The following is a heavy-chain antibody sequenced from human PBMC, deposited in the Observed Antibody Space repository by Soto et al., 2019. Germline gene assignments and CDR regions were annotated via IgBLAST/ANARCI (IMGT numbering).Heavy chain of an antibody. CDR3: ARETNAVVSCDS. CDR1: GFTFSSYL. CDR2: INSDGSGA. V-gene: IGHV3-74*01. Sequence: DVPLLESGGGLVQPGGSLRLSCAASGFTFSSYLMHWVRQAPEKGLVWVARINSDGSGASYADSVKGRFTISRDNAKNTLYLHMSTLRAEDTALYYCARETNAVVSCDSWGQGTLVTVSS. J-gene: IGHJ4*02.